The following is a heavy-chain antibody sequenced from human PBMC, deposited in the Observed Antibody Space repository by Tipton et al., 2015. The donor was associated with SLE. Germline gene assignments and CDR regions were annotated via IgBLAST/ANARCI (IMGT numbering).Heavy chain of an antibody. CDR3: ARGRWYFDL. V-gene: IGHV3-33*08. CDR1: GFTFSTYG. CDR2: IWYDGGNK. Sequence: SLRLSCAASGFTFSTYGMHWVRQAPGKGLEWVAVIWYDGGNKYYGDSVKGRFTISRDNSKNTLYLQMNSLRAEDTAVYYCARGRWYFDLWGRGTLVTVSS. J-gene: IGHJ2*01.